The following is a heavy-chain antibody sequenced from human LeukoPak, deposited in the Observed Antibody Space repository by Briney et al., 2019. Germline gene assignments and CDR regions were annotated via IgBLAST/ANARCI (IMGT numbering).Heavy chain of an antibody. CDR1: GFTFSSYG. CDR2: IWYDGSNK. D-gene: IGHD1-7*01. J-gene: IGHJ5*02. CDR3: AKAQWNYNWFDP. V-gene: IGHV3-33*06. Sequence: GGSLRLSCAASGFTFSSYGMHWVRQAPGKGLEWVAVIWYDGSNKYYADSVKGRFTISRDNSKNTLYLQMNSLRAEDTAVYYCAKAQWNYNWFDPGAREPWSPSPQ.